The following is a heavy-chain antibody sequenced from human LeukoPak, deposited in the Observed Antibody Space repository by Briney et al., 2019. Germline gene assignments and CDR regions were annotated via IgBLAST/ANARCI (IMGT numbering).Heavy chain of an antibody. J-gene: IGHJ4*02. CDR2: IKQDGSEK. V-gene: IGHV3-7*01. CDR1: GFTFSSYW. D-gene: IGHD2-2*01. CDR3: ASEHYRDCSSTSCPRGAGY. Sequence: GGSLRLSCAASGFTFSSYWMSWVRQAPGKGLEWVANIKQDGSEKYYVDSVKGRFTISRDNAKNSLYLQMNSLRAEDTAVDYGASEHYRDCSSTSCPRGAGYWGQGTLVTVSS.